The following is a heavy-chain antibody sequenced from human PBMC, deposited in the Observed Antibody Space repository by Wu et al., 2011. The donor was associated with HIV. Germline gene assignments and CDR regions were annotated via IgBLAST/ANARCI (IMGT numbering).Heavy chain of an antibody. V-gene: IGHV1-69*08. CDR3: ARDLLIRGVTWKLQNHFDP. CDR1: GGPLTGFA. D-gene: IGHD3-10*01. J-gene: IGHJ5*02. CDR2: IVPILGTS. Sequence: QSGREVKRPGSSVKVSCTTSGGPLTGFATTWLRQVPGHGLEWMGRIVPILGTSTSAPKFQDRLTFSVDKSSNTVYMELSRLTSEDSAVYYCARDLLIRGVTWKLQNHFDPWGQGTLVIVST.